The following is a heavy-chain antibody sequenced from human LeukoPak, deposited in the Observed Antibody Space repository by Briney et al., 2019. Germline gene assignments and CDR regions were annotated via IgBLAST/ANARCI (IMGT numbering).Heavy chain of an antibody. Sequence: WGSLSLTHAGAGFTFSNYGRHWVRQAPGKGLEWVAVISYEGRTTYYADSVKGRFTISRDNSRNTLILQMDSLRPEDTAVYYCAKEGKARMSTWFGNRGPATLVTVSS. CDR1: GFTFSNYG. D-gene: IGHD6-6*01. V-gene: IGHV3-30*18. J-gene: IGHJ5*02. CDR3: AKEGKARMSTWFGN. CDR2: ISYEGRTT.